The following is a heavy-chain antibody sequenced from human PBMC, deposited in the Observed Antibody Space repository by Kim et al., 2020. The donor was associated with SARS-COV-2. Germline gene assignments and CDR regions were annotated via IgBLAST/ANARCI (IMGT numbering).Heavy chain of an antibody. V-gene: IGHV3-23*01. CDR2: ISGSGGST. Sequence: GGSLRLSCAASGFTFSSYAMSWVRQAPGKGLEWVSAISGSGGSTYYADSVKGRFTISRDNSKNTLYLQMNSLRAEDTAVYYCAKDGIIYDFWSGFYGMDVWGQGTTVTVSS. J-gene: IGHJ6*02. CDR1: GFTFSSYA. D-gene: IGHD3-3*01. CDR3: AKDGIIYDFWSGFYGMDV.